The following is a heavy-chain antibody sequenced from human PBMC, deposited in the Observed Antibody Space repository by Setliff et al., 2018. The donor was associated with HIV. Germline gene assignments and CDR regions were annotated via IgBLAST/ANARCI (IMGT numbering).Heavy chain of an antibody. Sequence: SETLSLTCAVSGYSIRDNFFWGWVRQPPGKGLEWIGSIFYTGTTYYNPSLKSRVTISLDTSKNQFSLKLSSVPAADTAVYYCARGGYDYVWWSYRYPYYYYYMDVWGKGTTVTVSS. J-gene: IGHJ6*03. CDR2: IFYTGTT. V-gene: IGHV4-38-2*01. D-gene: IGHD3-16*02. CDR3: ARGGYDYVWWSYRYPYYYYYMDV. CDR1: GYSIRDNFF.